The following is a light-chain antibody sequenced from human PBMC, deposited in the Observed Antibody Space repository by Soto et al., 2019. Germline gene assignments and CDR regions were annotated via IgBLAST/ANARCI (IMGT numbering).Light chain of an antibody. CDR3: QQYHDWPLT. CDR1: QSVSSN. V-gene: IGKV3D-15*01. CDR2: DVS. Sequence: EIVMTQSPATLSVSPGERAPLSCRASQSVSSNFAWYQQRPAQAPRLLIYDVSTRATGVPTRFSGSGCGTEFTLTISSLQSEDYAVYYCQQYHDWPLTFGGGTKVDIK. J-gene: IGKJ4*01.